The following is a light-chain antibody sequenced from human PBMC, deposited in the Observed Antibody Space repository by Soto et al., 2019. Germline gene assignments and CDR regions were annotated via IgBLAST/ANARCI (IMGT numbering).Light chain of an antibody. J-gene: IGKJ1*01. Sequence: IVLTQSPGTLSLSPWERATLSCRASQSVSSSYLAWYQQKPGQAPRLLIFGASDRATGIPDRFSGSGSGTDFTLTIDRLEPEDFAMYYCQQYSDSPPTFGQGTKVDIK. CDR2: GAS. CDR1: QSVSSSY. CDR3: QQYSDSPPT. V-gene: IGKV3-20*01.